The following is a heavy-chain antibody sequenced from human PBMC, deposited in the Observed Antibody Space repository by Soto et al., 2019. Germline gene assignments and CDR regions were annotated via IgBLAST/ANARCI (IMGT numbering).Heavy chain of an antibody. V-gene: IGHV4-30-4*01. J-gene: IGHJ6*02. CDR3: ARDHYVYDILTGYGYYYGMDV. CDR2: IYYSGST. D-gene: IGHD3-9*01. Sequence: QVQLQESGPGLVKPSQTLSLTCTVSGGSISSGDYYWSWIRQPPGKGLEWIGYIYYSGSTYYNPSLKSEVTISVDTSKNQFSLKLSSVTAADTAVYYCARDHYVYDILTGYGYYYGMDVWGQGTTVTVSS. CDR1: GGSISSGDYY.